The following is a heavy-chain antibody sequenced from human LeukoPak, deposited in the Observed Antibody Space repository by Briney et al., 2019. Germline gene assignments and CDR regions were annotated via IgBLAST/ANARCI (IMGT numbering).Heavy chain of an antibody. CDR3: ARGRVSSSTWYSTYYYYFYMDV. Sequence: SESLSLTCSVSDDSITMYYWTWIRQPPGKGLEWIGYVDHTGSTNFNPSLNGRVSISRDTSKNLFSLRLRSVTAADTAVYFCARGRVSSSTWYSTYYYYFYMDVWGKGTTVTVSS. V-gene: IGHV4-59*01. CDR1: DDSITMYY. CDR2: VDHTGST. J-gene: IGHJ6*03. D-gene: IGHD4-11*01.